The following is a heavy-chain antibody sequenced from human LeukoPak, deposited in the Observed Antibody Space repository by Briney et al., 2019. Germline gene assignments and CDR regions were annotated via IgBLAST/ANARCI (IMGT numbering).Heavy chain of an antibody. D-gene: IGHD5-18*01. CDR1: GFTFSDYY. Sequence: PGGSLRLSCAASGFTFSDYYMSWIRQAPGKGLEWVSYISSRGSTIYYADSVKGRFTISRDNAKNSLYLQMNSLRAEDTAVYYCAREWQFERYSYEDNWFDPWGQGTLVTVSS. CDR2: ISSRGSTI. CDR3: AREWQFERYSYEDNWFDP. J-gene: IGHJ5*02. V-gene: IGHV3-11*01.